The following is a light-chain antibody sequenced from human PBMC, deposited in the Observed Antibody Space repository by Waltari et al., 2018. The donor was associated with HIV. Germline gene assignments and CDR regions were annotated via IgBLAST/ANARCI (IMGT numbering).Light chain of an antibody. Sequence: QSALTQPPSASGSPGQSVTISCTGTSSDVGGYNYVSWYQQHPGTAPILMIYEVSKLPSGVPDRFSGSKSGNTASLTVSGLQAEDEADYYCSSYAGSSNVVFGGGTKLTVL. V-gene: IGLV2-8*01. J-gene: IGLJ2*01. CDR2: EVS. CDR1: SSDVGGYNY. CDR3: SSYAGSSNVV.